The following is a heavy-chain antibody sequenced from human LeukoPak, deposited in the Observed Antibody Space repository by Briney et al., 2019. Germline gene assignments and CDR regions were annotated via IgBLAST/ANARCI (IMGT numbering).Heavy chain of an antibody. CDR1: GFTFSDYY. D-gene: IGHD6-13*01. J-gene: IGHJ4*02. CDR3: ASRRRNIAAAGTPSDY. CDR2: ISSSGSTI. Sequence: PGGSLRLSCAASGFTFSDYYMSWIRQAPGKGLEWVSYISSSGSTIYYADSVKGRFTISRDNAKNSLYLQMNSLRAEDTAVYYCASRRRNIAAAGTPSDYWGQGTLVTVSS. V-gene: IGHV3-11*01.